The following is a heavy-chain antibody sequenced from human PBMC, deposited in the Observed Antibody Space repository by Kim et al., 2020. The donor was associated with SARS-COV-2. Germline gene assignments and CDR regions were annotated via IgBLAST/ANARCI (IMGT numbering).Heavy chain of an antibody. CDR2: ISAHNGET. D-gene: IGHD3-9*01. CDR3: ARDLYYDILTGYWDDAFDI. J-gene: IGHJ3*02. CDR1: GYSFINYG. V-gene: IGHV1-18*01. Sequence: ASVKVSCKASGYSFINYGISWVRQAPGQGLEWMGWISAHNGETNYAQKLQGRVTMTTDTATSTAYMELRSLRSDDTAVYYCARDLYYDILTGYWDDAFDIWGKETMVTVSS.